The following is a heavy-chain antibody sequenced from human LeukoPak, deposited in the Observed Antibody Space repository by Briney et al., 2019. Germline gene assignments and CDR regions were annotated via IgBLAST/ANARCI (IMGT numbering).Heavy chain of an antibody. Sequence: SETLSLTCTVSGGSLSNYYWTWIRQPPGKGLEWIGYISYSGSANYNPSLKSRLTISVDKSKNQFSLKVSSVTAADTAVYYCARANDYGDPLPRYMDVWGKGTTVTVSS. CDR3: ARANDYGDPLPRYMDV. CDR1: GGSLSNYY. J-gene: IGHJ6*03. V-gene: IGHV4-59*12. D-gene: IGHD4-17*01. CDR2: ISYSGSA.